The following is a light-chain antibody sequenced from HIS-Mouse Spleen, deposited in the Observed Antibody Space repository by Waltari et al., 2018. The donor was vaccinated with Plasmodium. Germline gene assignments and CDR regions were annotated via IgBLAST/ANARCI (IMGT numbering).Light chain of an antibody. CDR2: EVS. Sequence: QSALTQPPSASGSPGPSVTISCTGTSSDVGGYNSVSWYHQHPGKPPNLMIYEVSKRPSGVPDRFSGSKSGNTASLTVSGLQAEDEADYYCSSYAGSNNVVFGGGTKLTVL. J-gene: IGLJ2*01. V-gene: IGLV2-8*01. CDR3: SSYAGSNNVV. CDR1: SSDVGGYNS.